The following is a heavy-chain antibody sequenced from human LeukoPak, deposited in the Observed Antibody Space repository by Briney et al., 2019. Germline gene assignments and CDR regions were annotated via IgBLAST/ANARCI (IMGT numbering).Heavy chain of an antibody. V-gene: IGHV3-23*01. Sequence: PGGSLRLSCAASGFTFTNYAMSWVRQAAGKGLEWVSTISGNGVDTYYTDSVQGRFTISRDNPKNTLYLQMNSLRVEDTAVYYCAELYSSGRYYFDYWGQGTLVTVSS. CDR3: AELYSSGRYYFDY. CDR1: GFTFTNYA. CDR2: ISGNGVDT. D-gene: IGHD6-19*01. J-gene: IGHJ4*02.